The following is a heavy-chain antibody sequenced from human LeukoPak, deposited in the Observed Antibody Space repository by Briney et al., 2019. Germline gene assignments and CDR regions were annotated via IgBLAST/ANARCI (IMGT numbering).Heavy chain of an antibody. Sequence: GGSLRLSCAASGFTFSSYSMNWVRQAPGKGLEWVSSISSSSYIYYADSVKGRFTISRDNAKNSLYLQMNSLRAEDTAVYYCARDRQWLTTSHFDYWGQGTLVTVSS. J-gene: IGHJ4*02. CDR1: GFTFSSYS. CDR3: ARDRQWLTTSHFDY. CDR2: ISSSSYI. V-gene: IGHV3-21*01. D-gene: IGHD6-19*01.